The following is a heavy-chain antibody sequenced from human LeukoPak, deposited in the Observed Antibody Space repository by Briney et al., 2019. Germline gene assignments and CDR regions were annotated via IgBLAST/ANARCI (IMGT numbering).Heavy chain of an antibody. J-gene: IGHJ4*02. V-gene: IGHV4-59*01. Sequence: PSETLSLTCTVSGGSISSYYWSSIRQPPRKGLEWIGYIYYSGSTNYNPSLKSRVTISVDTSKNQFSLKLSSVTAADTAVYYCARFSAVYGWERPTFDYWGQGTLVTVSS. CDR2: IYYSGST. CDR1: GGSISSYY. CDR3: ARFSAVYGWERPTFDY. D-gene: IGHD1-26*01.